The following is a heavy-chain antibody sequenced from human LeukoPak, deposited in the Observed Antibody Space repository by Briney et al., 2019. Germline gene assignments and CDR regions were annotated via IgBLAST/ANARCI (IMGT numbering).Heavy chain of an antibody. Sequence: GGSLRLSCVASGFPFSGYGMHWVRQAPGKGLEWVAFIRYDGSDKDYTDSVKGRVTISRDNSKNTLYLQMNSLRTEDTAVYYCAKEAHVVAPAAMFFDYWGQGTLVIVSS. CDR2: IRYDGSDK. CDR3: AKEAHVVAPAAMFFDY. CDR1: GFPFSGYG. V-gene: IGHV3-30*02. J-gene: IGHJ4*02. D-gene: IGHD2-2*01.